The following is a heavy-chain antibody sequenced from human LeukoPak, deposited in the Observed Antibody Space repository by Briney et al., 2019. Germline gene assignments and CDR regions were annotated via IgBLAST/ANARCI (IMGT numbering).Heavy chain of an antibody. D-gene: IGHD2-8*01. Sequence: SETLSLTCTVSGGSISSSPYYWGWIRQPPGTGLEWIGSIYYSGTTHYNPSLESRVTISVDTSKNQFSLKLSSVTAADTAVYYCAREMGCTNGVCYQNNWFDPWGQGTLVTVSS. CDR3: AREMGCTNGVCYQNNWFDP. CDR2: IYYSGTT. V-gene: IGHV4-39*07. J-gene: IGHJ5*02. CDR1: GGSISSSPYY.